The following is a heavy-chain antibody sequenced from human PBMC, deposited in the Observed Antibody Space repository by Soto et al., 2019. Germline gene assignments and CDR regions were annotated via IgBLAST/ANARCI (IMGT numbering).Heavy chain of an antibody. CDR1: GFTFDDYA. J-gene: IGHJ4*02. V-gene: IGHV3-9*01. D-gene: IGHD6-13*01. CDR2: ISWNSGSI. CDR3: AKDMCPGYSSTYYFDY. Sequence: EVQLVESGGGLVQPGRSLRLSCAASGFTFDDYAMHGLRQAPGKGLEWVSGISWNSGSIGYADSVKGRFTISRDNAKNSLYLQMNSLRAEDTALYYCAKDMCPGYSSTYYFDYWGQGTLVTVSS.